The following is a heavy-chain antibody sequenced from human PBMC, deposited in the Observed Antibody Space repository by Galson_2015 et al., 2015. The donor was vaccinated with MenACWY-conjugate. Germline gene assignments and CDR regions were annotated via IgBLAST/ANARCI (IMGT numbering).Heavy chain of an antibody. D-gene: IGHD6-19*01. V-gene: IGHV3-48*02. CDR1: RFTFSSYS. J-gene: IGHJ5*02. CDR2: ISSDSSTK. Sequence: SLRLSCAASRFTFSSYSMNWVRQAPGKGLEWISYISSDSSTKYYADSVKGRFTISRDNAKNSLYLQMNSLRDEDTAVYYCAKDGGVAVAGRFDPWGQGTLVTVAS. CDR3: AKDGGVAVAGRFDP.